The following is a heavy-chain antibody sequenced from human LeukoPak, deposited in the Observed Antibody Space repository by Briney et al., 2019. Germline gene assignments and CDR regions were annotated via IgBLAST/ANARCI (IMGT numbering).Heavy chain of an antibody. V-gene: IGHV4-59*01. CDR2: IYYSGST. J-gene: IGHJ4*02. CDR3: ARALVLYDYVWGSYRSYYFDY. Sequence: PSETLSLTCTVSGGSTSSDYWSWIRQPPGKGLEWIGYIYYSGSTNYNPSLKSRVTISVDTSKNQFSLKLSSVTAADTAVYYCARALVLYDYVWGSYRSYYFDYWGQGTLVTVSS. CDR1: GGSTSSDY. D-gene: IGHD3-16*02.